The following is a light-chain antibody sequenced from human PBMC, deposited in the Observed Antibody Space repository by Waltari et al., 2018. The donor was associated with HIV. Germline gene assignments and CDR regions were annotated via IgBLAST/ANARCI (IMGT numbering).Light chain of an antibody. J-gene: IGKJ1*01. CDR3: QQYNNWPGKT. Sequence: IVMTQSPATLSVSPGERDTLSCRASQSVSSNLAWYQQKPGQAPRLLIYGASTRATGIPGRFGGSGSGTEFTLTISSLQSEDFAVYYCQQYNNWPGKTFGQGTKVEIK. CDR2: GAS. CDR1: QSVSSN. V-gene: IGKV3-15*01.